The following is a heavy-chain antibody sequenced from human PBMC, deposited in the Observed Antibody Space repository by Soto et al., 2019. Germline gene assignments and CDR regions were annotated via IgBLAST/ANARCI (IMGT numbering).Heavy chain of an antibody. J-gene: IGHJ5*02. Sequence: QVQLQESGPGLVKPSGTLSLTCAVSGGSISSSNWWSWVRQPPGKGLEWFGEIYHSGSTNYTPSLKSRVTISVDKSKNQFSLKLRSVTAADTAVYYCASVIAAAVHWFDPWGQGTLVTVSS. D-gene: IGHD6-13*01. V-gene: IGHV4-4*02. CDR1: GGSISSSNW. CDR3: ASVIAAAVHWFDP. CDR2: IYHSGST.